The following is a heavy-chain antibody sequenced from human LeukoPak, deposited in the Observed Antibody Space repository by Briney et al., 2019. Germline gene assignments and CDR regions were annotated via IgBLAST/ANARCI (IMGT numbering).Heavy chain of an antibody. V-gene: IGHV4-61*08. CDR3: ARNSPYFTARRPAADYFDY. D-gene: IGHD2-8*02. CDR2: IYYSGST. Sequence: PSETLSLTCTVSGGSISSGGYYWSWIRQPPGKGLEWIGYIYYSGSTNYNPSLKSRVTISVDTSKNQFSLKLSSVTAADTAVYYCARNSPYFTARRPAADYFDYWGQGTLVTVSS. CDR1: GGSISSGGYY. J-gene: IGHJ4*02.